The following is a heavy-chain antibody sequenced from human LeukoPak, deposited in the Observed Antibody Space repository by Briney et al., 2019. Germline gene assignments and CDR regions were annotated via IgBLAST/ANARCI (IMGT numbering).Heavy chain of an antibody. V-gene: IGHV3-9*01. J-gene: IGHJ4*02. D-gene: IGHD5-12*01. CDR3: AKDIELYSGYGLLGAFDY. CDR2: ISWESGSI. Sequence: GRSLRLSCTASGFNFDVFAMHWVRQAPGRGLEWVSGISWESGSIGYADSVKGRFTISRDNAKTSLHLQMTSLRAEDTALYFCAKDIELYSGYGLLGAFDYWGQGTLVTVSS. CDR1: GFNFDVFA.